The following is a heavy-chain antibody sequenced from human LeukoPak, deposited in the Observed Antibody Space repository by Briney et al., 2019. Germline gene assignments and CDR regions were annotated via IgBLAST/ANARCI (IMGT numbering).Heavy chain of an antibody. V-gene: IGHV3-9*01. CDR2: ISWNSGSI. J-gene: IGHJ4*02. CDR1: GFTFDDYA. D-gene: IGHD1-1*01. CDR3: AKDTLGNWNDFKRGHFDY. Sequence: GRSLRLSCAASGFTFDDYAMHRVRQAPGKGLEWVSGISWNSGSIGYADSVKGRFTISRDNAKNSLYLQMNSLRAEDTALYYCAKDTLGNWNDFKRGHFDYWGQGTLVTVSS.